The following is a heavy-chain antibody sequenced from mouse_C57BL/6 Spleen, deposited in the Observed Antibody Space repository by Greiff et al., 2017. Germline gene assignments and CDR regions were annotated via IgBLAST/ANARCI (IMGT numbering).Heavy chain of an antibody. Sequence: EVKVVESGGGLVQPGGSLKLSCAASGFTFSDYGMAWVRQAPRKGPEWVAFISNLAYSIYYADTVTGRFTISRENAKNTLYLEMSSLRSEDTAMYYCARSTVGGYFDVWGTGTTVTVSS. CDR1: GFTFSDYG. J-gene: IGHJ1*03. CDR2: ISNLAYSI. D-gene: IGHD1-1*01. CDR3: ARSTVGGYFDV. V-gene: IGHV5-15*01.